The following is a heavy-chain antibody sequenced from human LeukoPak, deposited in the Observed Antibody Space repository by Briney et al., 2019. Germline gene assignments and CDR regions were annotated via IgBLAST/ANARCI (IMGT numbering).Heavy chain of an antibody. CDR3: ARGVSRCSSTSCYFFFYYYYYMDV. D-gene: IGHD2-2*01. J-gene: IGHJ6*03. V-gene: IGHV1-2*02. Sequence: ASVKVSCKASGYTFTGYYMHWVRQAPGQGLEWMGWINPNSGGTNYAQKFQGRVTMTRDTSISTAYMELSRLRSEDTAVYYCARGVSRCSSTSCYFFFYYYYYMDVWGKGTTVTVSS. CDR1: GYTFTGYY. CDR2: INPNSGGT.